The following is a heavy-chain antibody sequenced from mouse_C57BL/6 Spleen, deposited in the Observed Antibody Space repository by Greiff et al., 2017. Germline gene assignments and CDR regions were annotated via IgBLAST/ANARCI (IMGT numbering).Heavy chain of an antibody. D-gene: IGHD1-1*02. V-gene: IGHV3-6*01. CDR3: AREDYDYGAMDY. Sequence: ESGPGLVKPSQSLSLTCSVTGYSITSGYYWNWIRQFPGNKLEWMGYISYDGSNNYNPSLKNRISITRDTSKNQFFLKLNSVTTEDTATYYCAREDYDYGAMDYWGQGTSVTVSS. CDR1: GYSITSGYY. J-gene: IGHJ4*01. CDR2: ISYDGSN.